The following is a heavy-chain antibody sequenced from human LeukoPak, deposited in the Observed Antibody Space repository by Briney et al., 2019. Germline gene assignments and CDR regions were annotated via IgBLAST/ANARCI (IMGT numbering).Heavy chain of an antibody. D-gene: IGHD3-22*01. CDR1: GYTLTELS. CDR3: ATDGLVGVIVPVAFDI. CDR2: FDPEDGET. Sequence: GASVKVSCKVSGYTLTELSMHWVRQAPGKGLEWMGGFDPEDGETIYAQKFQGRVTMTEDTSTDTAYMELSSLRSEDTAVHYCATDGLVGVIVPVAFDIWGQGTMVTVSS. J-gene: IGHJ3*02. V-gene: IGHV1-24*01.